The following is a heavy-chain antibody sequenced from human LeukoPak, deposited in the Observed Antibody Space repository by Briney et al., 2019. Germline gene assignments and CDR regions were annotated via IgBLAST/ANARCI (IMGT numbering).Heavy chain of an antibody. Sequence: GGSLRLSCLTSGFTFSSYAVSWVRQAPGKGLEWVSAITHNGGSTYYADSVKGRFTISRDNSKNTLYLQMNSLRGEDTAVYYCATYSSGYYLEAWGQGTLVTVSS. D-gene: IGHD3-22*01. J-gene: IGHJ5*02. CDR3: ATYSSGYYLEA. CDR1: GFTFSSYA. CDR2: ITHNGGST. V-gene: IGHV3-23*01.